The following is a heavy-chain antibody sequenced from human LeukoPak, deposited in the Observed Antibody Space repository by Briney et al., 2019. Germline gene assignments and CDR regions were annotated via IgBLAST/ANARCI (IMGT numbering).Heavy chain of an antibody. V-gene: IGHV3-23*01. Sequence: GGSLRLSCAASGFTFNNYAMKWVRQAPGKGLDWISVISGSGYSTYHADSVKGRFTISRDNSKSTLYLQMDSLRVEDTAIYYCAKDRVPDGFWGFDYWGQGTLVTVSS. CDR1: GFTFNNYA. D-gene: IGHD1-14*01. CDR3: AKDRVPDGFWGFDY. CDR2: ISGSGYST. J-gene: IGHJ4*02.